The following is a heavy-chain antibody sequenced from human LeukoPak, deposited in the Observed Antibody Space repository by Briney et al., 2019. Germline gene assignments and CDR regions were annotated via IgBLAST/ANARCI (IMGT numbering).Heavy chain of an antibody. V-gene: IGHV1-2*02. CDR2: INPNSGGT. J-gene: IGHJ4*02. D-gene: IGHD3-22*01. CDR1: GYTFTGYY. CDR3: ARSRPYDNRKPHLDQ. Sequence: GASVKVSCKASGYTFTGYYMHWVRQAPGQGLEWMGWINPNSGGTNYAQKFQGRVTMTRDKSIATVYMDLTGLTSDDTAVYFCARSRPYDNRKPHLDQWGPGSLVIVSS.